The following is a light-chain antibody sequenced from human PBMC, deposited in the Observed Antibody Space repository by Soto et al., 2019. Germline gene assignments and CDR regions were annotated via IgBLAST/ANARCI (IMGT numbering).Light chain of an antibody. V-gene: IGKV3-15*01. CDR2: GAS. Sequence: EIVMTQSPATLSVSPGERATLSCRASQGVSSNFAWYQQKPGQAPTLLIYGASARASGIPARFSGSGSGTEFTLTISSLQSEDFAVYYCQHYNNWPFTFGQRTKLEIK. CDR1: QGVSSN. CDR3: QHYNNWPFT. J-gene: IGKJ2*01.